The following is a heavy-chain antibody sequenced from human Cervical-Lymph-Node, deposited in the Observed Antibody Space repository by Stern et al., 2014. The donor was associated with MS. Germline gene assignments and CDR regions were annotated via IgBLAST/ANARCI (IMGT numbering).Heavy chain of an antibody. CDR2: IFPGASDT. Sequence: VQLGQSGAEVRKPGQSLTISCNISGYTFTDYWIAWVRQMHGKGLEWLWAIFPGASDTRYSPSFQGHVTISVDTSINTAYLQWSDLRASDTAMYYCARPHSPGWSYYFDFWGQGTLVAVSS. J-gene: IGHJ4*02. D-gene: IGHD6-19*01. V-gene: IGHV5-51*01. CDR1: GYTFTDYW. CDR3: ARPHSPGWSYYFDF.